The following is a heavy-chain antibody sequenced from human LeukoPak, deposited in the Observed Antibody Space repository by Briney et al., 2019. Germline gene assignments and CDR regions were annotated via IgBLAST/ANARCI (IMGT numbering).Heavy chain of an antibody. D-gene: IGHD3-22*01. V-gene: IGHV4-34*01. J-gene: IGHJ6*03. CDR3: ARRPLLQGDSSGYYRYYYYYYYMDV. CDR2: INHSGST. Sequence: SETLSLTCAVYGGSFSGYYWSWIRQPPGKGLEWIGEINHSGSTNYNPSLKSRVTISVDTSKNQFSLKLSSVTAADTAVYYCARRPLLQGDSSGYYRYYYYYYYMDVWGKGTTVTISS. CDR1: GGSFSGYY.